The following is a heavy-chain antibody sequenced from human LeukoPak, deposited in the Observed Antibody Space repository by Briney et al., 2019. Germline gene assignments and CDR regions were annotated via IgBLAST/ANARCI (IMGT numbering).Heavy chain of an antibody. J-gene: IGHJ6*02. CDR1: GFTFRSLG. V-gene: IGHV3-30*18. CDR2: IAYNGSSA. Sequence: GGSLRLSCRASGFTFRSLGMHWVRQAPGKGPEWVAVIAYNGSSAYYGDSVKGRFTISRDNSKNTLYLQLNSLRPEDTAVYYCANLTPRGHGMDVWGHGTTVIVSS. CDR3: ANLTPRGHGMDV. D-gene: IGHD3-10*01.